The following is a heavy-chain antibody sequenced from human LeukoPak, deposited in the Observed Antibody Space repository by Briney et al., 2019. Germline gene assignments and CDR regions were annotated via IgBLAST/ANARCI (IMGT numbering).Heavy chain of an antibody. CDR1: GFTFSSYG. CDR3: ARDRCTNGVCYYDY. D-gene: IGHD2-8*01. V-gene: IGHV3-33*01. CDR2: IWYDGSIK. Sequence: KPGGSLRLSCAASGFTFSSYGMHWVRQAPGKGLEWVAVIWYDGSIKYYGDSVRGRFTISRDNPKNTLFLQMNSLRAEDTAVYYCARDRCTNGVCYYDYCGQGTVVTVSS. J-gene: IGHJ4*02.